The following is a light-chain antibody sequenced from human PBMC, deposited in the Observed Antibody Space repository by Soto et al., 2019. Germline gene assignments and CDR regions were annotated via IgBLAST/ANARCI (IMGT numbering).Light chain of an antibody. CDR3: SSYTSGDTPYV. V-gene: IGLV2-14*01. CDR1: SSDIGDYKY. CDR2: VNS. Sequence: QSALTQPASVSGSPGQSITISCTGTSSDIGDYKYVSWYQQHPDKAPKLIIFVNSNRPSGISNRFSASKSGNTASLTISGLQAEDEADYYCSSYTSGDTPYVFGTGTKLTVL. J-gene: IGLJ1*01.